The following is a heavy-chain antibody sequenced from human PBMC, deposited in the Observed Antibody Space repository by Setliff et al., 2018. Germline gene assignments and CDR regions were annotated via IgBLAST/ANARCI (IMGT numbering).Heavy chain of an antibody. J-gene: IGHJ6*03. V-gene: IGHV1-3*01. CDR2: INAGNGNT. CDR1: GYTFTSYA. CDR3: AREFTRYYNFWSAHRYYMDV. D-gene: IGHD3-3*01. Sequence: ASVKVSCKASGYTFTSYAMHWVRQAPGQRLEWMGWINAGNGNTKYSQKFQGRVTITRDTSASTAYMELSSLRSEDTAVYYCAREFTRYYNFWSAHRYYMDVWGKGTTGTAP.